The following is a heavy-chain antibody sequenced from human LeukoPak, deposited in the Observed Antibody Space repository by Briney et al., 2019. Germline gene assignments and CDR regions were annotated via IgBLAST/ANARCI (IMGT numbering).Heavy chain of an antibody. J-gene: IGHJ4*02. Sequence: GGSLRLFCAASGFPFSSYWMHWVRHAWGKGLVWVSRITTDGSSTSYVDSGKGRFNISRDNAKNTLHLHVISLRGEDTAVYYCARGYNYGYWLDYWGQGTLVTVSS. CDR3: ARGYNYGYWLDY. D-gene: IGHD5-18*01. CDR1: GFPFSSYW. CDR2: ITTDGSST. V-gene: IGHV3-74*01.